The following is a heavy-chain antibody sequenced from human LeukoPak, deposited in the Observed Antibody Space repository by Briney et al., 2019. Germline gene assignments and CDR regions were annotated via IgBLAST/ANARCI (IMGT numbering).Heavy chain of an antibody. D-gene: IGHD5-24*01. CDR3: ATRRPRWLQLAFDY. CDR2: IYQSGTT. Sequence: SETLSLTCTVSGGSISSGGYYWSWIRQPPGKGLEWIGYIYQSGTTNYNPSLKSRVTISVDTSKNQFSLKLSSVTAADTAVYYCATRRPRWLQLAFDYWGPGTLVTVSS. V-gene: IGHV4-61*08. CDR1: GGSISSGGYY. J-gene: IGHJ4*02.